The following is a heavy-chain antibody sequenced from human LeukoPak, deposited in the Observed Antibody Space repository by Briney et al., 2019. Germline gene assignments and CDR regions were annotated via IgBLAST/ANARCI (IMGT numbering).Heavy chain of an antibody. CDR3: ANFFSTYRIQVRRPHVDY. Sequence: GGSLRLFCAASGFTFSDYAMKWARQAPGKGLEWVSTSESDGNTFYADSVKGRFTISRDSSKNTLYLKMHSLRAEDTAVYYCANFFSTYRIQVRRPHVDYWGRETLVTVSS. CDR1: GFTFSDYA. V-gene: IGHV3-23*01. CDR2: SESDGNT. J-gene: IGHJ4*02. D-gene: IGHD5-18*01.